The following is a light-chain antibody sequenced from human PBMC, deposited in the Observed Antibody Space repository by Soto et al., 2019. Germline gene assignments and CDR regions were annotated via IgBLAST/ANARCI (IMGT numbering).Light chain of an antibody. J-gene: IGKJ4*01. CDR1: QSISTY. Sequence: DIQMTQSPSSLSASVGYRVTITCRASQSISTYLNWYQHKPGKAPKLLIYAASSLQSGVPSRFSGGGSGTDFTLTISSLQPEDFGTYYCQQSYTSPVTFGGGTKVDIK. CDR2: AAS. V-gene: IGKV1-39*01. CDR3: QQSYTSPVT.